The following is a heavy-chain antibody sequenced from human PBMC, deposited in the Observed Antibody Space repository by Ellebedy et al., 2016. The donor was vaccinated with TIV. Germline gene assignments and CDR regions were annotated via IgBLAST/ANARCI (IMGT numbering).Heavy chain of an antibody. D-gene: IGHD3-10*01. J-gene: IGHJ6*02. CDR1: GGAISTYF. CDR2: NFSSGSA. Sequence: MPGGSLRLSCPVSGGAISTYFCSCIRQPPGKGLEWIGYNFSSGSAKYSPSLKSRVTISLDTSKNQFSLKLTSVTPADTAVYYCARGIFSGGQDYHGMDVWGQGTTVTVSS. V-gene: IGHV4-59*01. CDR3: ARGIFSGGQDYHGMDV.